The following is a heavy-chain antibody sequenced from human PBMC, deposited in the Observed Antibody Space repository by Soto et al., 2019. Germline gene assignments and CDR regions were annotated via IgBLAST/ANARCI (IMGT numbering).Heavy chain of an antibody. J-gene: IGHJ4*02. D-gene: IGHD5-12*01. CDR3: ARGLVSGGYDLGY. V-gene: IGHV3-53*04. CDR1: GFTVSSNY. CDR2: IYSGGST. Sequence: GGSLRLSCAASGFTVSSNYMSWVRQAPGKGLEWVSVIYSGGSTYYADSVKGRFTITRHNSKNRQYLQMNSLRAEDTAVYYCARGLVSGGYDLGYWGQGTLVTVSS.